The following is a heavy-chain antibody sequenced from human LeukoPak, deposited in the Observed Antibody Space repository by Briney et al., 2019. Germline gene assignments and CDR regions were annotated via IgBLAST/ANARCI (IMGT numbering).Heavy chain of an antibody. V-gene: IGHV3-23*01. D-gene: IGHD3-22*01. J-gene: IGHJ4*02. CDR2: ISGCGGTT. Sequence: GGSLRLSCAASGFTFSRYAMPWVGQAPGRGLEWVSGISGCGGTTYYADSAKDRFTFSRDNSKNTLYLQMRSLRAEDTAVYYCARAMMVVTNLWGVFDYWGQGTLVTVSS. CDR1: GFTFSRYA. CDR3: ARAMMVVTNLWGVFDY.